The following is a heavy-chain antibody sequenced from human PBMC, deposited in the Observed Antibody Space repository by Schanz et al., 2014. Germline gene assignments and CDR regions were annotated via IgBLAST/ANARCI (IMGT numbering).Heavy chain of an antibody. Sequence: AQLLESGGGLVQPGGSLRLSCAASGFTFSDYYMSWIRPAPGKGLEWVSYISSSSSTIYYADSVKGRFTISRDNVKNSLYLQMNSLSAEDTAVYCCARPFLGYYGDLAYWGQGTLLTVSS. D-gene: IGHD4-17*01. CDR1: GFTFSDYY. J-gene: IGHJ4*02. CDR2: ISSSSSTI. V-gene: IGHV3-11*01. CDR3: ARPFLGYYGDLAY.